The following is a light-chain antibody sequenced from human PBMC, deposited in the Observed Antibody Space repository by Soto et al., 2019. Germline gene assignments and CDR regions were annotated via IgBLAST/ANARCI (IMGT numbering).Light chain of an antibody. CDR1: QSINSC. Sequence: DIQMTQSPSTLSASVGDRVIITSRAIQSINSCLAWYHQKPGKAPKLLTYKGSSLKSGVPSRFSGSGSGTEFTLTISSLQPDDFATYYCQQYNRYWTFGQGTKVEVK. J-gene: IGKJ1*01. CDR3: QQYNRYWT. CDR2: KGS. V-gene: IGKV1-5*03.